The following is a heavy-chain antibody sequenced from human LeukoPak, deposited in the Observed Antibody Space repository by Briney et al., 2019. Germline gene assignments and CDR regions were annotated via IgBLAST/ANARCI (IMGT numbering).Heavy chain of an antibody. Sequence: GGSLRLSCAASGFTFSSYAMSWVRQAPGEGLEWVSAISGSGGSTYYADSVKGRFTISRDNSKNTLYLQMNSLKAEDTAVYYCAKVVSGTELECGSYFDYWGQGTMVTVSS. J-gene: IGHJ4*02. V-gene: IGHV3-23*01. D-gene: IGHD3-3*01. CDR3: AKVVSGTELECGSYFDY. CDR2: ISGSGGST. CDR1: GFTFSSYA.